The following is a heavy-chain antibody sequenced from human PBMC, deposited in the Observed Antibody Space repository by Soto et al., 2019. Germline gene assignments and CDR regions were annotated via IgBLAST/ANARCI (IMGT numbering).Heavy chain of an antibody. CDR1: GFTFSSYA. CDR2: ISGSGGST. D-gene: IGHD2-15*01. V-gene: IGHV3-23*01. Sequence: PGGSLRLSCAASGFTFSSYAMSWVRQAPGKGLEWVSAISGSGGSTYYADSVKGRFTISRDNSKNTLYLQMNSLRAEDTAVYYFAKVREDIVVVVAATRLYFDYWGQGTLVTVSS. CDR3: AKVREDIVVVVAATRLYFDY. J-gene: IGHJ4*02.